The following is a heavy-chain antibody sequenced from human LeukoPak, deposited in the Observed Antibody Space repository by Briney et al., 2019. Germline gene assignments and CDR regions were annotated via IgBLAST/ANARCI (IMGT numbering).Heavy chain of an antibody. Sequence: SETLSLTCTVSGGSISSYYWSWIRQPPGKGLEWIGYIYYSGSTNYNPSLKSRVTISVDTSKNQFSLKLSPVTAADTAVYYCARDVGYYGSGSSPHYYYYGMDVWGQGTTVTVSS. CDR2: IYYSGST. D-gene: IGHD3-10*01. CDR1: GGSISSYY. CDR3: ARDVGYYGSGSSPHYYYYGMDV. V-gene: IGHV4-59*01. J-gene: IGHJ6*02.